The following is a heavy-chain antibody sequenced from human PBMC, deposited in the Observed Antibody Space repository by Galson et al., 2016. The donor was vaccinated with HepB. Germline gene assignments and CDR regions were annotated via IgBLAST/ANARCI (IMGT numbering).Heavy chain of an antibody. CDR3: ARGPYGDYVIDY. J-gene: IGHJ4*02. CDR2: INSDGSNS. V-gene: IGHV3-74*01. D-gene: IGHD4-17*01. CDR1: GFTFSSSW. Sequence: SLRLSCAASGFTFSSSWMHWVRQAPGKGLEWVSRINSDGSNSACADSVKGRFTISRDNAKNTLYLQMNSLRGEDTAVYYCARGPYGDYVIDYWGQGTLVTFSS.